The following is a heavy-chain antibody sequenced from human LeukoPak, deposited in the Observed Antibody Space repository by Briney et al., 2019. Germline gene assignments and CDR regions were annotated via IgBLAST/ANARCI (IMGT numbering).Heavy chain of an antibody. CDR1: GGSFSGYY. V-gene: IGHV4-34*01. CDR3: ARLDIVVVPASSFDY. Sequence: KASETLSLTCAVYGGSFSGYYWSWIRQPPGKGLEWIGSIYYSGRTYYNPSLKSRVTISVDTSKNQFSLKLSSVTAADTAVYYCARLDIVVVPASSFDYWGQGTLVTVSS. J-gene: IGHJ4*02. D-gene: IGHD2-2*01. CDR2: IYYSGRT.